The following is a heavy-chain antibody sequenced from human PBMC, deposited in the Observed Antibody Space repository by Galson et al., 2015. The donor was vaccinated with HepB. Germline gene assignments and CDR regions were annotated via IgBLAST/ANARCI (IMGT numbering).Heavy chain of an antibody. J-gene: IGHJ4*02. CDR3: AKGGYCTGGVCYTN. Sequence: SLRLSCAASGFSGFTFSSYAMSWVRQAPGKGLEWVSSLSGYGDSTYYADSVKGRFTVSRDNSKNTLYLQVNSLRAEDTAVYYCAKGGYCTGGVCYTNWGQGTLVTVSS. CDR2: LSGYGDST. CDR1: GFSGFTFSSYA. V-gene: IGHV3-23*01. D-gene: IGHD2-8*02.